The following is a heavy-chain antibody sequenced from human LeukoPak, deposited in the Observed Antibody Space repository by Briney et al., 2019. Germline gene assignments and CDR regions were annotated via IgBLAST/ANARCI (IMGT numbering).Heavy chain of an antibody. J-gene: IGHJ6*03. V-gene: IGHV4-4*07. Sequence: PSETLSLACTVSGGSISSYYWSWIRQPAGKGLEWIGRIYTSGSTNYNPSLKSRVTMSVDTSKNQFSLKLSSVTAADTAVYYCARVPYYDFWSGLDYYMDVWGKGTTVTVSS. CDR3: ARVPYYDFWSGLDYYMDV. D-gene: IGHD3-3*01. CDR2: IYTSGST. CDR1: GGSISSYY.